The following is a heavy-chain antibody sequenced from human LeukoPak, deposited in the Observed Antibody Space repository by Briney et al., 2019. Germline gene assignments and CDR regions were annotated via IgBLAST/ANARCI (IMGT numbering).Heavy chain of an antibody. V-gene: IGHV4-39*07. CDR3: ARVKDPGGYYYYYYMDV. CDR2: IYYSGST. J-gene: IGHJ6*03. D-gene: IGHD3-16*01. CDR1: GGSISSSSYY. Sequence: SETLSLTCTVSGGSISSSSYYWGWIRQPPGKGLEWIGSIYYSGSTYYNPSLKSRVTISVDTSKNQFSLKVTSVTAADTAVYYCARVKDPGGYYYYYYMDVWGKGTTVTVSS.